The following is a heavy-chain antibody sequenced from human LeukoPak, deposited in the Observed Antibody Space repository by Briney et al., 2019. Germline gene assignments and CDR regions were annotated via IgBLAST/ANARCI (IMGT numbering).Heavy chain of an antibody. CDR1: GFTFSSYA. CDR2: ISYDGRIK. CDR3: ARQLGYYYDSSGYRNWFDP. J-gene: IGHJ5*02. V-gene: IGHV3-30*04. Sequence: TGGSLRLSCAASGFTFSSYAMHWVRQAPGKGLEWVTAISYDGRIKAFADSVKGRFTISRDSAKNSLYLQMNSLRAEDTAVYYCARQLGYYYDSSGYRNWFDPWGQGTLVTVSS. D-gene: IGHD3-22*01.